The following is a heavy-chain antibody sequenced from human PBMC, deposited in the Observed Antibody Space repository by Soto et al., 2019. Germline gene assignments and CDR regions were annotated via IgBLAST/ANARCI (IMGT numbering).Heavy chain of an antibody. V-gene: IGHV3-33*06. D-gene: IGHD3-10*01. CDR2: IWYDGSNK. CDR1: GFTFSSYG. J-gene: IGHJ4*02. Sequence: GGSLRLSCAASGFTFSSYGMHWVRQAPGKGLEWVAVIWYDGSNKYYADSVKGRFTISRDNSKNTLYLQMNSLRAEDTAVYYCAKPNLQWFGVFDYWGQGTLVTVSS. CDR3: AKPNLQWFGVFDY.